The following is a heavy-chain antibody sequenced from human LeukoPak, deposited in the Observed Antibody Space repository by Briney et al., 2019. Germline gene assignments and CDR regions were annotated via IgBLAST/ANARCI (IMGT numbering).Heavy chain of an antibody. J-gene: IGHJ5*02. CDR2: IYYSGST. CDR3: ARGGLWFGEENWFDP. CDR1: GGSISSYY. Sequence: SETLSLTCTVSGGSISSYYWSWIRQPPGKGLEWIGYIYYSGSTNYNPSLKSRVTISVDTSKNQFSLKLSSVTAADTAVYYCARGGLWFGEENWFDPWGRGTLVTVSS. D-gene: IGHD3-10*01. V-gene: IGHV4-59*01.